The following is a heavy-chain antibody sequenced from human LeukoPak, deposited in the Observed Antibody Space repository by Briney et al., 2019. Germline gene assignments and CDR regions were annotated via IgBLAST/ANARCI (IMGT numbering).Heavy chain of an antibody. CDR2: IYSGGGT. Sequence: GGSLRLSCVGSGFTVSSTYMTWVRQAPGKGLEWVSAIYSGGGTFYLDSVKGRFTISRDSFKNILYLQMNSLRAEDTALYYCARGPGGYYDYWGQGTLVTVSS. CDR1: GFTVSSTY. D-gene: IGHD3-10*01. V-gene: IGHV3-53*01. J-gene: IGHJ4*02. CDR3: ARGPGGYYDY.